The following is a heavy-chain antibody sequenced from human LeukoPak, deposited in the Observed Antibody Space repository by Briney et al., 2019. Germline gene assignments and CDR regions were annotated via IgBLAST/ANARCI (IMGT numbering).Heavy chain of an antibody. CDR2: IYYSGST. CDR3: ASYYDHAFDI. D-gene: IGHD1-26*01. J-gene: IGHJ3*02. V-gene: IGHV4-59*11. CDR1: GGSISSHY. Sequence: PSETLSLTCTVSGGSISSHYWSWIRQPPGKGLEWIGYIYYSGSTNYNPSLKSRVTISIDTSKNQFSLKLSSVTAADTAVYYCASYYDHAFDIWGQGTMVTVSS.